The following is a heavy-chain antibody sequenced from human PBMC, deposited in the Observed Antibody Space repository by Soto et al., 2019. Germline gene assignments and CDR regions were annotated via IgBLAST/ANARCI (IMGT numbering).Heavy chain of an antibody. Sequence: GGSLRFSCAASGFSFSSYAMSWVHQAPGKGLEWVSAISGGGVNTYYADSVKGRFTISRDNSRNTLYLQMDSLRAEDTAVYYCAKKALTSSWTYFDYWGQGTLVTVSS. CDR1: GFSFSSYA. CDR3: AKKALTSSWTYFDY. CDR2: ISGGGVNT. J-gene: IGHJ4*02. V-gene: IGHV3-23*01. D-gene: IGHD3-10*01.